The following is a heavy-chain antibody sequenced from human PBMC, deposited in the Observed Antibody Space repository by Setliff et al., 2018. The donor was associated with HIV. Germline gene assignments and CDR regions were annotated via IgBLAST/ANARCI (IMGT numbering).Heavy chain of an antibody. Sequence: SETLSLTCTVSAGSIRSSTYYWAWIRQPPGKGLEWIGTIYYSGSTYYNPSLKSRATISVDMSKNQFSLRLSSLTAADTAVYYCIIAYSSGWLSPRGFDSWGQGTLVTGSS. CDR2: IYYSGST. D-gene: IGHD6-19*01. CDR3: IIAYSSGWLSPRGFDS. J-gene: IGHJ4*02. V-gene: IGHV4-39*01. CDR1: AGSIRSSTYY.